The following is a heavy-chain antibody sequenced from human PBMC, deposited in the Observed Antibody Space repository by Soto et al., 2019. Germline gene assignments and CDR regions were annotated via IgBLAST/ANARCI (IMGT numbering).Heavy chain of an antibody. V-gene: IGHV4-4*07. J-gene: IGHJ4*02. Sequence: SETLSLTCTDSGDSISNYYWSWIRQPAGKGLEWIGRMYVTGTTYYNPSLKSRVSMSVDTSKNQFSLRLTSVTAADTAIYYCARDGEYSSGWYSFDLWGQGTLVTVSS. CDR2: MYVTGTT. D-gene: IGHD6-19*01. CDR1: GDSISNYY. CDR3: ARDGEYSSGWYSFDL.